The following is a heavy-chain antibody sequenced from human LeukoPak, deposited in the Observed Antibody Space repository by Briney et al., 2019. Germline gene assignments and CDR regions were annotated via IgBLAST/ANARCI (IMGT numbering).Heavy chain of an antibody. V-gene: IGHV1-2*02. CDR3: AHTYYDPYAFDI. Sequence: ASVKVSCKASGYTFTGYYIHWVRQAPGQGLEWMGWINPNSGGTNYAQKIQGRVTMTTDTSTSTAYMELRSLRSDDTAVYYCAHTYYDPYAFDIWGQGTMVTVSS. CDR2: INPNSGGT. J-gene: IGHJ3*02. CDR1: GYTFTGYY. D-gene: IGHD3-3*01.